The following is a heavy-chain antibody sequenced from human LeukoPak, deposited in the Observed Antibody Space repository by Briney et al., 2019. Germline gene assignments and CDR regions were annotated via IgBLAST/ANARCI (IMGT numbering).Heavy chain of an antibody. CDR2: IYAGDSDT. CDR1: GYSFTTYW. V-gene: IGHV5-51*01. CDR3: ARLGEPGGSSGPFDY. J-gene: IGHJ4*02. D-gene: IGHD6-25*01. Sequence: GEPLKISCKGSGYSFTTYWIGWVRQMPGKGLEWMGIIYAGDSDTRYSPSFQGQVTISADRSINTAYLQWSSLKASDTAMYYCARLGEPGGSSGPFDYWGQGTLVTVSS.